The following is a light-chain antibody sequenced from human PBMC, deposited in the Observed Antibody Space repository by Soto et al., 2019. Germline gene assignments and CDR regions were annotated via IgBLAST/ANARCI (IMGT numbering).Light chain of an antibody. CDR1: SSDVGAYNF. J-gene: IGLJ1*01. V-gene: IGLV2-14*01. CDR3: TSYTSISTYV. Sequence: QSALTQPASVSGSPGQSITISCTGTSSDVGAYNFVSWYQQHPGRAPKLIIYEVRNRPSGVSNRFSGYKSGNTASLTISGLHAEDAADYYCTSYTSISTYVFGTGTKVTVL. CDR2: EVR.